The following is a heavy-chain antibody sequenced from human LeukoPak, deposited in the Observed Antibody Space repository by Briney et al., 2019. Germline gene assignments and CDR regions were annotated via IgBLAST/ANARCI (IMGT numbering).Heavy chain of an antibody. J-gene: IGHJ6*03. D-gene: IGHD2-2*01. CDR1: GGTFSSYA. CDR2: ITPIFGTA. Sequence: SVKVSCKASGGTFSSYAISWVRQAPGQGREWMGGITPIFGTANYAQKFQGRVTITADESTSTAYMELSSLRSEDTAVYYCARDVRVVVPAAIGYYYYYYMDVWGKGTTVTVSS. CDR3: ARDVRVVVPAAIGYYYYYYMDV. V-gene: IGHV1-69*13.